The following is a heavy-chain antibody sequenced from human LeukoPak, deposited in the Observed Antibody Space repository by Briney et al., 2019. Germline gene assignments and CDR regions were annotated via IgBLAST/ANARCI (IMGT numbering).Heavy chain of an antibody. CDR2: ISESDGST. CDR1: GFSFSSYD. CDR3: AKSGGFGGSPDYDY. J-gene: IGHJ4*02. D-gene: IGHD2-15*01. V-gene: IGHV3-23*01. Sequence: PGGSLRLSCAASGFSFSSYDMCWVRQAPGKGLEWVSGISESDGSTYYPGSVKGRFTISRDNSRNTLYLQMNSLRADDTAVYFCAKSGGFGGSPDYDYWGQGALVTVSS.